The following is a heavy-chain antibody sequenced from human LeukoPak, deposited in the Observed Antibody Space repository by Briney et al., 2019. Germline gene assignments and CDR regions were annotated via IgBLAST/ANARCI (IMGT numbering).Heavy chain of an antibody. D-gene: IGHD7-27*01. Sequence: SQTLSLTCTVSGGSITTGSHYWSWIRQPAGKRLEWIGRIYISGSTNYNPLFTSRVTMSLDTSKNQLSLTLTSVTAADTAVYYCAIHWGYGAFDIWGQGTMVTVSS. CDR2: IYISGST. CDR3: AIHWGYGAFDI. V-gene: IGHV4-61*02. J-gene: IGHJ3*02. CDR1: GGSITTGSHY.